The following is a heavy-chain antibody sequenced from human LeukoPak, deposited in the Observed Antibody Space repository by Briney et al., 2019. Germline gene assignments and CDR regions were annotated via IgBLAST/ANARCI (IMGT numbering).Heavy chain of an antibody. CDR2: ISWNSGSI. Sequence: GGSLRLSCAASGFTFDDYAMHWVRQAPGKGLEWVSGISWNSGSIGYADSVKGRFTISRDNAKNSLYLQMNSLRAEDTALYYCAKGTTTVVTPSGAFDIWGQGTMVTVSS. CDR1: GFTFDDYA. D-gene: IGHD4-23*01. V-gene: IGHV3-9*01. CDR3: AKGTTTVVTPSGAFDI. J-gene: IGHJ3*02.